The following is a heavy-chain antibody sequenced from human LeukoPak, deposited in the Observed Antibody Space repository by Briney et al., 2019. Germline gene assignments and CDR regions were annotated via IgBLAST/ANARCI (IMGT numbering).Heavy chain of an antibody. CDR3: ARPANLYYASDAFDI. CDR1: GYTFSDYH. J-gene: IGHJ3*02. D-gene: IGHD3-16*01. V-gene: IGHV1-18*04. Sequence: ASVKVSCKASGYTFSDYHMHWVRQAPGQGLECMGWISGYTGNTNYAQKFQGRVTMTANTSTNTASMELRSLRSDDTAVYYCARPANLYYASDAFDIWGQGTMVTVSS. CDR2: ISGYTGNT.